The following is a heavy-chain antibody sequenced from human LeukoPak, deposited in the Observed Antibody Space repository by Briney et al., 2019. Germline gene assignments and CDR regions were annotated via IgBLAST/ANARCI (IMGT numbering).Heavy chain of an antibody. Sequence: ASVKVSCKASGYTFIGYYMHWVRQAPGQGLEWMGWINPNSGGTNYAQKFQGRVTMTRDTSISTAYMELSRLRSDDTAVYYCASGRLYGSGSYHSFDYWGQGTLVIVSS. D-gene: IGHD3-10*01. V-gene: IGHV1-2*02. J-gene: IGHJ4*02. CDR2: INPNSGGT. CDR3: ASGRLYGSGSYHSFDY. CDR1: GYTFIGYY.